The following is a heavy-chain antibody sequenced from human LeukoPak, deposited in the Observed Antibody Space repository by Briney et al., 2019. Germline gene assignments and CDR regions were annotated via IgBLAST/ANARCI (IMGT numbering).Heavy chain of an antibody. Sequence: GASVKVSCKASGYTFTSYIINWVRQATGRGVEWMGWMRPNSGNTGYAQKFQGRVTMTRDTSISTGYMELSSLRSEDTAVYYCTRGPPNWGFDFWGQGTLVTVSS. J-gene: IGHJ4*02. V-gene: IGHV1-8*01. CDR3: TRGPPNWGFDF. CDR1: GYTFTSYI. CDR2: MRPNSGNT. D-gene: IGHD7-27*01.